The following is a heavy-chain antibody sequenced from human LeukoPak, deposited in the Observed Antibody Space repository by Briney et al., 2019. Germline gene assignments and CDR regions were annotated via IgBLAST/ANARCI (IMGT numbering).Heavy chain of an antibody. D-gene: IGHD5-18*01. Sequence: VTISVDTSKNQFSLKLSSVTAADTAVYYCARGTPITQLKYYFDYWGQGTLVTVSS. J-gene: IGHJ4*02. CDR3: ARGTPITQLKYYFDY. V-gene: IGHV4-39*07.